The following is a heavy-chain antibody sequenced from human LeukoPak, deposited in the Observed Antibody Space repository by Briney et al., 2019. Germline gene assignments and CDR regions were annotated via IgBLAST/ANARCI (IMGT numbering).Heavy chain of an antibody. CDR2: ISWNSGSI. J-gene: IGHJ4*02. CDR3: AKDSSSSGWSGGFDY. CDR1: GFTFDDYA. D-gene: IGHD6-19*01. V-gene: IGHV3-9*01. Sequence: GRSLRLSCAASGFTFDDYAMEWVRQAPGKGLEWVSGISWNSGSIDYADSVKGRFTVSRDNAKNSLYLQMNSLRPEDTALYYCAKDSSSSGWSGGFDYWAREPWSPSPQ.